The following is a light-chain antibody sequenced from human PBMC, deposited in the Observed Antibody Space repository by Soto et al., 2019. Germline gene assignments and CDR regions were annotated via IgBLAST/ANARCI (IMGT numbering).Light chain of an antibody. J-gene: IGKJ1*01. CDR1: QSISSW. CDR3: QQYNSYSAWT. Sequence: DIQMTQSPSTLSASVRDRVXITCPASQSISSWLAWYQQKPGKAPKLLIYDASSLESGVPSRFSGSGSGTEFTLTISSLQPDDFATYYCQQYNSYSAWTFGQGTKVDIK. CDR2: DAS. V-gene: IGKV1-5*01.